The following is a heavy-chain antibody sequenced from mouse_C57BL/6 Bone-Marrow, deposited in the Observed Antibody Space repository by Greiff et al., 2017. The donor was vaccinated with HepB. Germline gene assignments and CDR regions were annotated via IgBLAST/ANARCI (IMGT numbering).Heavy chain of an antibody. V-gene: IGHV1-52*01. J-gene: IGHJ1*03. CDR2: IDPSDSET. Sequence: QVHVKQPGAELVRPGSSVKLSCKASGYTFTSYWMHWVKQRPIQGLEWIGNIDPSDSETHYNQKFKDKATLTVDKSSSTAYMQVSSLTSEDSAVYYCAREGVYDYGGGWYFDVWGTGTTVTVSS. CDR1: GYTFTSYW. D-gene: IGHD2-4*01. CDR3: AREGVYDYGGGWYFDV.